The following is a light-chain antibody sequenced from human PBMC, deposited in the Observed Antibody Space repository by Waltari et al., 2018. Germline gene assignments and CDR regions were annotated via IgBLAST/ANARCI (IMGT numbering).Light chain of an antibody. Sequence: QLVLTQSPSASASLGASVKLTCTLSSEHSNYAIAWHQQQPEKDPRHLMKVDSDGSHNRGDGVPDRFSGSSSGAERVLTISSLQSEDEADYYCQTWAPGVRVFGGGTKLTVL. CDR2: VDSDGSH. V-gene: IGLV4-69*01. CDR1: SEHSNYA. CDR3: QTWAPGVRV. J-gene: IGLJ2*01.